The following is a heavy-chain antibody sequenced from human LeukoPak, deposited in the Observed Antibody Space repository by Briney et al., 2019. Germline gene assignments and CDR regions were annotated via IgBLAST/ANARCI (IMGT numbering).Heavy chain of an antibody. V-gene: IGHV4-31*03. J-gene: IGHJ4*02. Sequence: SETLSLTCTVSGGSISSGDYSWNWVRQPPGKGLEWIGHIYFSGSTSYNPSLKSRVTISLDTSKNQFSLKLRSVTAADTAVYYCTRAETYWGQGTLVTVSS. CDR1: GGSISSGDYS. CDR3: TRAETY. CDR2: IYFSGST.